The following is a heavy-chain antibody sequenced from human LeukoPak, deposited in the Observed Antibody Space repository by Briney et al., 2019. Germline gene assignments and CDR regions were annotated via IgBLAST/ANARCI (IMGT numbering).Heavy chain of an antibody. V-gene: IGHV4-4*07. CDR3: ARGYSYGYSPFDY. CDR1: GASISSYY. J-gene: IGHJ4*02. D-gene: IGHD5-18*01. Sequence: PSETLSLTCTVSGASISSYYWSWIRQPAGKGLEWIGRMYISGSTNYNPSLKSRVTISVDTSKNQFSLKLSSVTAADTAVYYCARGYSYGYSPFDYWGQGTLVTVSS. CDR2: MYISGST.